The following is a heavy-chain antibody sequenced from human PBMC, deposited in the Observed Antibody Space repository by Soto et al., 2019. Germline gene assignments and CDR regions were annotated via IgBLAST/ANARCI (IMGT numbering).Heavy chain of an antibody. J-gene: IGHJ4*02. CDR2: ISSSSSTI. CDR1: GFTFSSYS. D-gene: IGHD6-6*01. CDR3: ARDAARRDGDNPPDY. Sequence: EVQLVESGGGLVQPGGSLRLSCAASGFTFSSYSMNWVRQAPGKGLEWVSYISSSSSTIYYADSVKGRFTISRDNAKNSLYLRMNSLRDEDTAVYYCARDAARRDGDNPPDYWGQGTLVTVSS. V-gene: IGHV3-48*02.